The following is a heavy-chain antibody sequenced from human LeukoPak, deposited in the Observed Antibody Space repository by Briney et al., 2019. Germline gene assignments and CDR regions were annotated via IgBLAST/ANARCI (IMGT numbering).Heavy chain of an antibody. D-gene: IGHD3-22*01. V-gene: IGHV3-21*01. CDR2: ISCSSSYI. Sequence: GGSLRLSCAASGFTFSSYSMNWVRQAPGKGLEWVSSISCSSSYIYYADSVKGRFTISRDNAKNSLYLQMNSLRAEDTAVYYCARDLQYDSSGYYYETGKGFDYWGQGTLVTVSS. CDR1: GFTFSSYS. CDR3: ARDLQYDSSGYYYETGKGFDY. J-gene: IGHJ4*02.